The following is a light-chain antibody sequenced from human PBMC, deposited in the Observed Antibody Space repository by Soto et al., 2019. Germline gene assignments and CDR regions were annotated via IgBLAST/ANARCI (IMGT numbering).Light chain of an antibody. J-gene: IGKJ1*01. CDR3: QQYNNWPPWT. CDR2: DAS. CDR1: QSVSNN. V-gene: IGKV3-15*01. Sequence: ILMTQSPATLSVAPGERATLSCRASQSVSNNLAWYQQKPGQAPRLLIYDASTRATGIPARFSGSGSGKDFTLTISGLQSEDFAVYYCQQYNNWPPWTFGQGTKEEIK.